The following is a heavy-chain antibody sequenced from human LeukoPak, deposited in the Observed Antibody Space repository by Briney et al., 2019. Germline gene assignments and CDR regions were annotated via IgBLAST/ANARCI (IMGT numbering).Heavy chain of an antibody. Sequence: ASVKVSCKASGYTFTVHGISWVRQAPGQGLEWMGWIRPSTGDTDYALNLQGRVTLTTDTSTSTAYMELRSLRSDDTAVYYCARVRDYLFDYWGQGTLVTVSS. V-gene: IGHV1-18*01. CDR1: GYTFTVHG. D-gene: IGHD2/OR15-2a*01. CDR3: ARVRDYLFDY. CDR2: IRPSTGDT. J-gene: IGHJ4*02.